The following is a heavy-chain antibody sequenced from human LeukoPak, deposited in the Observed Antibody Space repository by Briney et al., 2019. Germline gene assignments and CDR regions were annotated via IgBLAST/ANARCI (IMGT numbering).Heavy chain of an antibody. V-gene: IGHV4-59*01. CDR2: IYYSGST. D-gene: IGHD4-17*01. CDR1: GGSISSYY. Sequence: SETLSLTCTVSGGSISSYYWSWIRQPPGKGLEWIGYIYYSGSTNYNPSLKSRVTISGDTSKNQFSLKLRSVTAADTAVYYCARESGSVTSEVDFDYWGQGTLVTVSS. CDR3: ARESGSVTSEVDFDY. J-gene: IGHJ4*02.